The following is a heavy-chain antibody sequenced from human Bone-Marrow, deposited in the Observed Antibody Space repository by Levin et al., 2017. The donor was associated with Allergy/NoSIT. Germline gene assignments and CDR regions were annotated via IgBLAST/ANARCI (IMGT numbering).Heavy chain of an antibody. CDR1: GGSISSTDYY. Sequence: SQTLSLTCAVSGGSISSTDYYWSWIRQSPGKGLEWIGYIYYSGSAFYNPSLRSRVAISVDTSKNQFSLTLNSVTAADTAVYYCARDRANYYDSSGYHYGGNFDFWGQGTLVTVSS. J-gene: IGHJ4*02. V-gene: IGHV4-30-4*01. CDR2: IYYSGSA. D-gene: IGHD3-22*01. CDR3: ARDRANYYDSSGYHYGGNFDF.